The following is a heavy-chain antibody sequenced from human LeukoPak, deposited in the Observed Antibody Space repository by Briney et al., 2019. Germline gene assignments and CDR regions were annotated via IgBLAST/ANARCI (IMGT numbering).Heavy chain of an antibody. Sequence: PGRSLRLSCAASGFTFSSYAMSWVRQAPGKGLEWVSAISGSGGSTYYADSVNGRFTISRDNSKNTLYLQMNSLRAEDTAVYYCAAVVANGIYYFDYWGQGTLVTVSS. CDR2: ISGSGGST. CDR3: AAVVANGIYYFDY. J-gene: IGHJ4*02. D-gene: IGHD6-19*01. V-gene: IGHV3-23*01. CDR1: GFTFSSYA.